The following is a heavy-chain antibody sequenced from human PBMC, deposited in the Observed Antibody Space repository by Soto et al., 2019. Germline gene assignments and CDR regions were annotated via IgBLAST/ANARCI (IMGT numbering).Heavy chain of an antibody. J-gene: IGHJ6*02. CDR2: IFSDNER. CDR1: GFSLTTGKMG. V-gene: IGHV2-26*01. D-gene: IGHD4-17*01. CDR3: ARMNVDSYQFYYAMDV. Sequence: QVTLKESGPALVKPTETLTLTCTVSGFSLTTGKMGVSWIRQPPGKALDWLAHIFSDNERSYSTSLQGRLTISKYPSGSQVVLSMTNVDPVDTATYYCARMNVDSYQFYYAMDVWGQGTTVTVSS.